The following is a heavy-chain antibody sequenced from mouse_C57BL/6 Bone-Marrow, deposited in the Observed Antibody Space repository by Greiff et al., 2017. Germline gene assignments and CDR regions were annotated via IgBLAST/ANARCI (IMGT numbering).Heavy chain of an antibody. J-gene: IGHJ3*01. D-gene: IGHD3-1*01. CDR2: INPSTGGT. V-gene: IGHV1-42*01. Sequence: VQLQQSGPELVKPGASVKISCKASGYSFTGYYMNWVKQSPEKSLEWIGEINPSTGGTTYNQKFKAKATLTVDKSSSTAYMQLKSLTSEDAAVYYCARGGPGCAYWGQGTLVTVSA. CDR3: ARGGPGCAY. CDR1: GYSFTGYY.